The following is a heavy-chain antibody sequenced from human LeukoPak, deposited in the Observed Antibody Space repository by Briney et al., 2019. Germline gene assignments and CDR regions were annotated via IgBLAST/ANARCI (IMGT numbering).Heavy chain of an antibody. V-gene: IGHV3-30*02. Sequence: GGSLRLSCAASGFTFRSYGIHWVRQAPGGGLEWVAFVRYDGYNKYYGDFVKGRFTISRDNSKNTLYLQMDSLRAEDTAVYYCGKGYSDYFDYWGQGTLVTVSS. CDR2: VRYDGYNK. D-gene: IGHD4-11*01. J-gene: IGHJ4*02. CDR3: GKGYSDYFDY. CDR1: GFTFRSYG.